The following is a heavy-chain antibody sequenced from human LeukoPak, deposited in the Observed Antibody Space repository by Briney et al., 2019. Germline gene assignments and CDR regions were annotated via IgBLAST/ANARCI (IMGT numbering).Heavy chain of an antibody. D-gene: IGHD3-22*01. CDR1: GGSFSGYY. CDR2: INHSGST. V-gene: IGHV4-34*01. J-gene: IGHJ4*02. CDR3: ASSSGYFPFDY. Sequence: SETLSLTCAVYGGSFSGYYWSWIRQPPGKGVEWIGEINHSGSTNYNPSPKSRVTISVDTSKNQFSLKLSSVTAADTAVYYCASSSGYFPFDYWGQGTLVTVSS.